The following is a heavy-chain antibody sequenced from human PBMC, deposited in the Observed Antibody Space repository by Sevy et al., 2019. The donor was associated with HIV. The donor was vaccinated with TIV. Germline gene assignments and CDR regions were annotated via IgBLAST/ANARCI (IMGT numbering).Heavy chain of an antibody. CDR1: GFTFSDSWMTDYW. CDR3: ARDRAYSALDY. CDR2: INEDGSRL. Sequence: GGSLRLSCVVSGFTFSDSWMTDYWMTWVRQAPGKGLERIAFINEDGSRLGYVDSVRGRFTISRENTKNSLYLQMNRLRAEDTAVYFCARDRAYSALDYWGQGTLVTVSS. J-gene: IGHJ4*02. V-gene: IGHV3-7*01. D-gene: IGHD5-18*01.